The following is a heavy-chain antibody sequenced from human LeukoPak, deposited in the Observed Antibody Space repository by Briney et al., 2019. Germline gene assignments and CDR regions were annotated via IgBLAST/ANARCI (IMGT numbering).Heavy chain of an antibody. CDR2: ISSSSSYI. J-gene: IGHJ3*02. Sequence: GGSLRLSCAASGFTFSSYSMNWVRQAPGKGLEWVSSISSSSSYIYYADSVKGRFTIPRDNSKNSLYLQMNGLRAEDTAVYYCARGGSSGWWAFDIWGQGTMVTVSS. D-gene: IGHD6-19*01. V-gene: IGHV3-21*01. CDR1: GFTFSSYS. CDR3: ARGGSSGWWAFDI.